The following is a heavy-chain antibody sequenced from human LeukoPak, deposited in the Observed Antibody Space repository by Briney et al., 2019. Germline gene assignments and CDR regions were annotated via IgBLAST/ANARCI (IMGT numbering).Heavy chain of an antibody. Sequence: ASVKVSCKASGYTFTSYYMHWVRQALGQGLEWMGIINPSGGSTSYAQKFQGRVTMTRDTSTSTVYLELSSLRSEDTAVYYCARDAALTGPLDYWGQGTLVTVSS. CDR1: GYTFTSYY. CDR3: ARDAALTGPLDY. V-gene: IGHV1-46*01. J-gene: IGHJ4*02. D-gene: IGHD1-20*01. CDR2: INPSGGST.